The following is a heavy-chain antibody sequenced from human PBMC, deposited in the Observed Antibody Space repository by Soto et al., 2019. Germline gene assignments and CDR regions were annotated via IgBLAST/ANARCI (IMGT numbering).Heavy chain of an antibody. D-gene: IGHD5-12*01. CDR3: ARGARRDGYNYDAFDI. CDR2: INYSGST. J-gene: IGHJ3*02. Sequence: PSETLSLTCTVSGGSISSSSYYWGWIRQPPGKGLEWIGNINYSGSTNYNPSLKSRVTISADTSKNLFSLKVTSVTAADTAVYYCARGARRDGYNYDAFDIWGQGTMVTVSS. CDR1: GGSISSSSYY. V-gene: IGHV4-39*07.